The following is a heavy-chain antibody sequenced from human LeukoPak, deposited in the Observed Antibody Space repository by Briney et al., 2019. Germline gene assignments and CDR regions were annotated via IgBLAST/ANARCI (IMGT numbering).Heavy chain of an antibody. Sequence: ASVKVSCKASGYTFTSYGISWVRQAPGQGLEWMGWIGAYNGNTNYAQKLQGRVTMTTDTSTSTAYMELRSLRSDDTAVYYCARGLGSSTSPYYYYMDVWGKGTTVTISS. D-gene: IGHD2-2*01. CDR3: ARGLGSSTSPYYYYMDV. V-gene: IGHV1-18*01. J-gene: IGHJ6*03. CDR1: GYTFTSYG. CDR2: IGAYNGNT.